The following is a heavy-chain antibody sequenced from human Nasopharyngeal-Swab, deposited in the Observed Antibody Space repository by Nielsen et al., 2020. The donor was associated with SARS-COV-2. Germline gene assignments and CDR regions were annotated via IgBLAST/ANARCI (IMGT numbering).Heavy chain of an antibody. D-gene: IGHD6-13*01. CDR3: ASYTSAGTNYYNCNMDV. V-gene: IGHV1-3*01. Sequence: WVRQAPGQRLEWMGWINAGNGNTKYSQKFQGRVTITRDTSASTAYMELSSLRSEDTAVYYCASYTSAGTNYYNCNMDVWGKGTPVTVSS. CDR2: INAGNGNT. J-gene: IGHJ6*03.